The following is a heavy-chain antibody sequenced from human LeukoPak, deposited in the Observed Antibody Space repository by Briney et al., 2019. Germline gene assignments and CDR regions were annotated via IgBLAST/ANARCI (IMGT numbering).Heavy chain of an antibody. CDR3: ARGYSSSWYYFDY. Sequence: SETLSLTCTVSGGSMSGYYWSWIRQSPGQGLEGIGYIYYSGTTNYNPSLKSRVTISVDMSKNQFSLKLSPVTAADTAVYYCARGYSSSWYYFDYWGQGTLVTVSS. J-gene: IGHJ4*02. CDR2: IYYSGTT. V-gene: IGHV4-59*01. D-gene: IGHD6-13*01. CDR1: GGSMSGYY.